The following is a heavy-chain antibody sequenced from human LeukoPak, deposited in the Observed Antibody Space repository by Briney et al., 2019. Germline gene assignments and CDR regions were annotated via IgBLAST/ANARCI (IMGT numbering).Heavy chain of an antibody. Sequence: PGGSLRLSCAVSGFTVTSNFMSWVRQAPGKGLEWVSVIYDRGDTYYAESVKGRFTVSRDTSKNTLYLQLNNLGAEDTAVYYCAGRRANTCNFSFVYWGQGTLVTVSS. J-gene: IGHJ4*02. CDR3: AGRRANTCNFSFVY. CDR1: GFTVTSNF. CDR2: IYDRGDT. V-gene: IGHV3-66*02. D-gene: IGHD1-1*01.